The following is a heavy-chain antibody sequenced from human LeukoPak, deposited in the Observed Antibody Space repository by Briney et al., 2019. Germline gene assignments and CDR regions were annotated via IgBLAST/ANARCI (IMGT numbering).Heavy chain of an antibody. J-gene: IGHJ4*02. CDR2: IYYSGST. CDR1: GGSISSGDYY. Sequence: ASETLSLTCTVSGGSISSGDYYWSWIRQPPGKGLEWIGYIYYSGSTYYNPSLKSRVTISVDTSKNQFSLKLSSVTAADTAVYYCARVRYYDSSCVDYWGQGTLVTVSS. D-gene: IGHD3-22*01. V-gene: IGHV4-30-4*08. CDR3: ARVRYYDSSCVDY.